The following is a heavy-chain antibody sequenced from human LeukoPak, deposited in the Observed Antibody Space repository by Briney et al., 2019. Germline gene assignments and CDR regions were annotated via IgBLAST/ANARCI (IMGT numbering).Heavy chain of an antibody. V-gene: IGHV1-8*03. CDR2: MNPNSGNT. CDR1: GYTFTSYD. D-gene: IGHD3-22*01. Sequence: GASVKVSCKASGYTFTSYDINWVRQATGQGLEWMGWMNPNSGNTGYAQKFQGRVTITRNTSISTAYMELSSLRSEDTAVYYCARGHYYDSSGYYVRAFDIWGQGTMVTVSS. CDR3: ARGHYYDSSGYYVRAFDI. J-gene: IGHJ3*02.